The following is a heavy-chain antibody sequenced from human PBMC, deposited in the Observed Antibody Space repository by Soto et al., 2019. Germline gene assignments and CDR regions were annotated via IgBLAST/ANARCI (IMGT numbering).Heavy chain of an antibody. J-gene: IGHJ6*02. Sequence: QVQLVQSGAEVKEPGSSLRVSCKASGGSFNNFIMNWVRQTPGQGLEWMGGIVPMLGTPTYAEKFKGRVRISTVGTMSTTCMDVTSLTCEDTAAYNGARIGIYSTSLNLNSVMDVRGQRTTVTVSS. CDR1: GGSFNNFI. CDR2: IVPMLGTP. V-gene: IGHV1-69*16. CDR3: ARIGIYSTSLNLNSVMDV. D-gene: IGHD2-2*01.